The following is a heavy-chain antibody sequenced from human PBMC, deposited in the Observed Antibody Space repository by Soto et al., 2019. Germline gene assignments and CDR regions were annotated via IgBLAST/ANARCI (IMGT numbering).Heavy chain of an antibody. CDR2: IYPGDSDT. D-gene: IGHD3-22*01. J-gene: IGHJ6*02. V-gene: IGHV5-51*01. CDR3: ARNISVYYPQDYYYGMDA. CDR1: GYSFTSYW. Sequence: PGESLKISCKASGYSFTSYWIGWVRQMPGKGLEWMGIIYPGDSDTRYSPSFQGQVTISADKSISTAYLQWSRLKASDNAMYYCARNISVYYPQDYYYGMDAWGHGTSVTVSS.